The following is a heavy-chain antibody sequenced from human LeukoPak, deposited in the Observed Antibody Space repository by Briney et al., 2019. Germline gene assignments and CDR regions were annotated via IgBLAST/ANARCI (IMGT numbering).Heavy chain of an antibody. CDR3: TSDPRTVTTYYFDY. CDR1: GLTFSSYS. V-gene: IGHV3-48*02. J-gene: IGHJ4*02. CDR2: ISSSSSTI. Sequence: GGSLRLSCAASGLTFSSYSMNWVRQAPGKGLEWVSYISSSSSTIYYADSVKGRFTISRDNAKNSLYLQMNSLRDEDTAVYYCTSDPRTVTTYYFDYWGQGTLVTVSS. D-gene: IGHD4-17*01.